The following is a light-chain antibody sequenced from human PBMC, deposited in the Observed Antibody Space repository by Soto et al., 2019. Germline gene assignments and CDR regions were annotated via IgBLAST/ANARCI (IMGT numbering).Light chain of an antibody. CDR3: CSYAGSYTFV. CDR1: SSDFGGYNY. V-gene: IGLV2-11*01. J-gene: IGLJ3*02. Sequence: QSALTQPRSVSGPPGQSVTISCTGTSSDFGGYNYVSWYQQFPGKAPKLMIYDVSKRPSGVPDRFSGSKSGNTASLTISGLQAEDEDDYYCCSYAGSYTFVFGGGTKLTVL. CDR2: DVS.